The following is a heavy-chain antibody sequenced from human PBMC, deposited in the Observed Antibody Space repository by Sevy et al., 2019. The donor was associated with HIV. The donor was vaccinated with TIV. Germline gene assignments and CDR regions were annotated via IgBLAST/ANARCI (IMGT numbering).Heavy chain of an antibody. Sequence: GGSLRLSCAASEFTVSSNYMSWVRQAPGKGLEWVSVIYSGGSTYYADSVKGRFTISRDNSQNTVYLQMNSLRAEDTAVYYCARDRGVYYSEYYFDYWGQGTLVTVSS. J-gene: IGHJ4*02. CDR1: EFTVSSNY. CDR2: IYSGGST. V-gene: IGHV3-53*01. CDR3: ARDRGVYYSEYYFDY. D-gene: IGHD3-22*01.